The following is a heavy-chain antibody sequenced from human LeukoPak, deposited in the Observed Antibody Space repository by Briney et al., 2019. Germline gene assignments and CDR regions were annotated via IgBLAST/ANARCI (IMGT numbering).Heavy chain of an antibody. CDR1: GGSIGSYY. J-gene: IGHJ4*02. D-gene: IGHD2-15*01. Sequence: SETLSLTCTVSGGSIGSYYWSWIRQPPGKGLKWIGYIYYSGSTNYNPSLKSRVTISVDTSKNQFSLKLSSVTAADTAVYYCAREQGGYCSGGSCYSGFDYWGQGTLVTVSS. CDR3: AREQGGYCSGGSCYSGFDY. CDR2: IYYSGST. V-gene: IGHV4-59*01.